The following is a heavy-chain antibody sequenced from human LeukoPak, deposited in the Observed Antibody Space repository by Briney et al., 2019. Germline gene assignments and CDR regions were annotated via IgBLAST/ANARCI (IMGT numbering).Heavy chain of an antibody. CDR2: IYYSGST. J-gene: IGHJ6*02. CDR1: GGSISSGDYY. D-gene: IGHD6-13*01. CDR3: ARQGFYGAAGTLGRTSAKRWAMDV. V-gene: IGHV4-30-4*08. Sequence: SETLSLTCTVSGGSISSGDYYWSWIRQPPGKGLEWIGYIYYSGSTYYNPSLKSRVTISVDTSKNQFSLKLSSVTAADTAVYYCARQGFYGAAGTLGRTSAKRWAMDVWGQGTTVTVSS.